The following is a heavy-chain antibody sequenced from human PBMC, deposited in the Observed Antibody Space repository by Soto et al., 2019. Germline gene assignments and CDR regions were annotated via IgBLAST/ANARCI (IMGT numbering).Heavy chain of an antibody. J-gene: IGHJ6*02. CDR2: ISYDGSNK. CDR1: GFTFSSYG. Sequence: GGSLRLSCAASGFTFSSYGMHWVRQAPGKGLEWVAVISYDGSNKYYADSVKGRFTISRDNSKNTLYLQMNSLRAEDTAVYYCAKVRSSRIYYYGMDVWGQGTTVTVSS. D-gene: IGHD3-16*02. V-gene: IGHV3-30*18. CDR3: AKVRSSRIYYYGMDV.